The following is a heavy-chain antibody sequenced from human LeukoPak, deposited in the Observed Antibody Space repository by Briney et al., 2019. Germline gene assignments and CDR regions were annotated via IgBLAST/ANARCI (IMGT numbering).Heavy chain of an antibody. CDR3: AKDFGLFLSYYYDSSGYVEDY. V-gene: IGHV1-18*01. D-gene: IGHD3-22*01. CDR2: ISAYNGNT. Sequence: ASVKVSCKASGYTFTSYGISWVRQAPGQGLEWMGWISAYNGNTNYAQKLQGRVTMTTDTSTSTAYMELRSLRSDDTAVYYCAKDFGLFLSYYYDSSGYVEDYWGQGTLVTVSS. CDR1: GYTFTSYG. J-gene: IGHJ4*02.